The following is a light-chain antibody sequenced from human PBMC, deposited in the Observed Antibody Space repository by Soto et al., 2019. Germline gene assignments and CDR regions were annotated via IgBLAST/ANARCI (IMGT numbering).Light chain of an antibody. Sequence: EIVLTQSPGTLSLSPGERATLSCRASQSVSSNYLVWYQQKPGQAPRLLIHGASSRATGIPDRFSGSGSGTDFTLTISRLEPEDFVVYYCQQYGSSPPRTFGQGTKVEIK. CDR1: QSVSSNY. CDR2: GAS. CDR3: QQYGSSPPRT. V-gene: IGKV3-20*01. J-gene: IGKJ1*01.